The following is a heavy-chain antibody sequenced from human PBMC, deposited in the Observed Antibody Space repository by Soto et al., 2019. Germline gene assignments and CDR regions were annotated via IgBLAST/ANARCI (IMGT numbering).Heavy chain of an antibody. Sequence: PSETLSLTCTVSGGSISGYYWSWIRQSPGKGLEWIGYIHYSGSTNYNPSLKSRVTISVDTSKNQLSLKLSSVTAADTAVYYCSRGSAAGTKSPFDYWGQGNLVTVSS. CDR2: IHYSGST. D-gene: IGHD6-13*01. CDR1: GGSISGYY. CDR3: SRGSAAGTKSPFDY. V-gene: IGHV4-59*01. J-gene: IGHJ4*02.